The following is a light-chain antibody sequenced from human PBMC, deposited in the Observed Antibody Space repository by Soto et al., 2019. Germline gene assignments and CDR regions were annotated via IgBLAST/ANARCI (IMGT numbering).Light chain of an antibody. V-gene: IGLV1-40*01. CDR1: SSNIGAGYD. CDR3: QSYDRTLSGVV. CDR2: GNT. J-gene: IGLJ2*01. Sequence: QSVLTQPPSVSGAPGQRVTISCTGSSSNIGAGYDVQWYQQLPGTAPKLLIYGNTNRPSGVPDRFSASKSGTSAPLAITGLQAEDEVDYYCQSYDRTLSGVVFGGGTKLTVL.